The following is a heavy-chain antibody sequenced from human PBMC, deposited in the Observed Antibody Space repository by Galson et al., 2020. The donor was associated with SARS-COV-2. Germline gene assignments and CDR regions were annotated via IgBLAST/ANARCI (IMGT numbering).Heavy chain of an antibody. V-gene: IGHV1-69*04. D-gene: IGHD3-3*01. CDR3: ARDWGIFGVVTPFDY. J-gene: IGHJ4*02. CDR1: GCTFSSYA. Sequence: SVKVSCKSSGCTFSSYAISWVRQAPGQGLEWMGMIIPILGIANYAQKFQGRVTSTADKSTSTAYMELSSLRSEDTAVYYCARDWGIFGVVTPFDYWGQGTLVNVSS. CDR2: IIPILGIA.